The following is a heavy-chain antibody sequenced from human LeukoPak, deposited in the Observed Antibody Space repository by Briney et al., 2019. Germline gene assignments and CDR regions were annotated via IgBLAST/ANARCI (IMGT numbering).Heavy chain of an antibody. CDR2: IKSKTDGGTT. V-gene: IGHV3-15*01. CDR3: TTELDVRPNHY. CDR1: GFTFSNAW. J-gene: IGHJ4*02. D-gene: IGHD1-14*01. Sequence: GGSLRLSCAASGFTFSNAWMSWVRQAPGKGLEWVGRIKSKTDGGTTDYAAPVKGRFTISRDDSKNTLYLQMNSLKSEDTAVYYCTTELDVRPNHYWGQGTLVTVSS.